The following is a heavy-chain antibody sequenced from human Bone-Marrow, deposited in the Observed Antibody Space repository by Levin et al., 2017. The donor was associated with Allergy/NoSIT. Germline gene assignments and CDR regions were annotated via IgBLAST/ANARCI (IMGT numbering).Heavy chain of an antibody. CDR2: IDWDDDK. V-gene: IGHV2-70*11. CDR3: ARIVGQYYCYYGMDV. CDR1: GFSLSSAGMG. J-gene: IGHJ6*02. Sequence: SGPTLVKPTQTLRLTCTFSGFSLSSAGMGVSWVRQAPGKALEWLARIDWDDDKYYSTSLKTRLAISKDTSKNQVVLTMTNMDPVDTGTYYCARIVGQYYCYYGMDVWGQGTTVTVSS.